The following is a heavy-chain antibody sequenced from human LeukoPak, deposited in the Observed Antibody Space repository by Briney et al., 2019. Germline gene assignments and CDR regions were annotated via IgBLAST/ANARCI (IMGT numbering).Heavy chain of an antibody. J-gene: IGHJ4*02. CDR1: GFTFSSYA. V-gene: IGHV3-23*01. Sequence: TGGSLRLSCAASGFTFSSYAMNWVRQAPGKGLEWISSISGSGDNTYYADSVKGRFTISRDNSKNLMYLQMNSLRPEDTAVYYCAGGVGWHIDDWGQGTQVTVSS. CDR2: ISGSGDNT. D-gene: IGHD3-16*01. CDR3: AGGVGWHIDD.